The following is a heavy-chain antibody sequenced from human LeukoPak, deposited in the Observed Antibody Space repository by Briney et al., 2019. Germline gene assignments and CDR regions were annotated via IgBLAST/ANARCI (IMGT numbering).Heavy chain of an antibody. CDR2: IYYSGST. V-gene: IGHV4-59*11. Sequence: SETLSLTCTVSGDSISSHHWNCIRQPPGKGLEWIGYIYYSGSTNYNPSLKSRVTISLDTSKKQLSLKLTSATAADTAMYFCAGVRTAGTGPDCWGQGTLVTVSS. CDR1: GDSISSHH. CDR3: AGVRTAGTGPDC. D-gene: IGHD6-13*01. J-gene: IGHJ4*02.